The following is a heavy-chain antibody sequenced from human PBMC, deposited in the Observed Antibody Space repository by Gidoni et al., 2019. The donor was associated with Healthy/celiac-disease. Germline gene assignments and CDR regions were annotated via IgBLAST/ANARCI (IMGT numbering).Heavy chain of an antibody. CDR1: GGAISRGGYY. J-gene: IGHJ3*02. D-gene: IGHD2-21*02. Sequence: QVQLQESGPGLGKPSQTLSLTCTVSGGAISRGGYYWSWIRQHPGKGLEWIGYIYYSGSTYYNPSLKSLVTISVDTSKNQFSLKLSSVTAADTAVYYCARGWRYGVVTLTGAFDIWGQGTMVTVSS. CDR3: ARGWRYGVVTLTGAFDI. CDR2: IYYSGST. V-gene: IGHV4-31*01.